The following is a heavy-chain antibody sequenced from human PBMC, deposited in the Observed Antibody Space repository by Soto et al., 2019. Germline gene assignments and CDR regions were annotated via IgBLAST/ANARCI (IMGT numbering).Heavy chain of an antibody. D-gene: IGHD2-15*01. V-gene: IGHV3-23*01. CDR1: GFTFSSYA. CDR3: AKAGPSRDLICYFDY. CDR2: ISASGSST. J-gene: IGHJ4*02. Sequence: PGGSLRLSCAASGFTFSSYAMSWVRQAPGKGLGWVSAISASGSSTYYADSVKGRFTISRDNSKNTLYLQMNSLRAEDTAVYYCAKAGPSRDLICYFDYWGQGTLVTVSS.